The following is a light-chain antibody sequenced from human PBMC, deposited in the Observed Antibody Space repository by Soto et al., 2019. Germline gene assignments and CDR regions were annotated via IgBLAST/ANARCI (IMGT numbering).Light chain of an antibody. V-gene: IGKV1-9*01. CDR1: QGISSY. CDR2: AAS. J-gene: IGKJ2*01. Sequence: IQLTQSPSSLSASVGDRVTITCRASQGISSYLAWYQQKPGKAPKLLIYAASTLQSGVPSRFSGSGSGTDFTLTSSSLQPEDFATYYCQQLNSYPMYTFGQGTKLEIK. CDR3: QQLNSYPMYT.